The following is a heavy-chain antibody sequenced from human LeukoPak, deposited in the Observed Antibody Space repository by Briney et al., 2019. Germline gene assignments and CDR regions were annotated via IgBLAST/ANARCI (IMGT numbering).Heavy chain of an antibody. D-gene: IGHD6-19*01. CDR2: INTDGTVT. CDR1: GFTFSKYW. Sequence: PGGSLRLSCAASGFTFSKYWMLWVRQAPGEGLESVSRINTDGTVTTYADSVKGRFTVSRDNSKNTLYLQMNSLRAEDTAVYYCAKDKAVAGVDLDYWGQGTLVTVSS. CDR3: AKDKAVAGVDLDY. J-gene: IGHJ4*02. V-gene: IGHV3-74*01.